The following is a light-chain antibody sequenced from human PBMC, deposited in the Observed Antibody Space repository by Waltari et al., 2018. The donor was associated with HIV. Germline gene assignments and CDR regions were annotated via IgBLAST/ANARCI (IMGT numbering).Light chain of an antibody. CDR2: DNN. CDR3: GTWDSSLSAWV. CDR1: SSNIGKNY. Sequence: QSVLTQPPSVSAAPGQKVTISFSGSSSNIGKNYVCWYQQLPGTAPKLLIYDNNKRPSGIPDRFSGSKSGTSATLGITGLQTGDEADYYCGTWDSSLSAWVFGGGTKLTVL. J-gene: IGLJ3*02. V-gene: IGLV1-51*01.